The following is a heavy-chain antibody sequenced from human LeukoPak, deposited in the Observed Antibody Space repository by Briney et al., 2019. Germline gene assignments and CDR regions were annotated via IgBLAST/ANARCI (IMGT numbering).Heavy chain of an antibody. CDR2: IYYTGST. CDR3: ARAVGYDVLTGYNRGWFFDL. D-gene: IGHD3-9*01. CDR1: GGSIISDNSY. V-gene: IGHV4-31*11. J-gene: IGHJ2*01. Sequence: PSETLSLTCGVSGGSIISDNSYWSWIRQHPGKGLEWIGYIYYTGSTYYNPSLKSRVTISVGTSKSHFSLKLSSLTAADTAVYYCARAVGYDVLTGYNRGWFFDLWGRGTLVTVSS.